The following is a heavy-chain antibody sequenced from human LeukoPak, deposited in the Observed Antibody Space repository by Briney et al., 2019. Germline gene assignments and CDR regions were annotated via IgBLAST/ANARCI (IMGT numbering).Heavy chain of an antibody. CDR3: ARDAPYYYDSSAVGDY. CDR1: GFTFSSYS. D-gene: IGHD3-22*01. CDR2: ISSSSSTI. V-gene: IGHV3-48*02. Sequence: GSLILSCAASGFTFSSYSMNWVRQAPGKGLEWVSYISSSSSTIYYADSVKGRFTISRDNAKNSLYLQMNSLRDEDTAVYYCARDAPYYYDSSAVGDYWGQGTLVTVSS. J-gene: IGHJ4*02.